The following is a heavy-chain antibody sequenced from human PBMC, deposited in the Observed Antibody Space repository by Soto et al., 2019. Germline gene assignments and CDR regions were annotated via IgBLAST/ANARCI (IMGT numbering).Heavy chain of an antibody. CDR3: ERHEQNYYSFYGMGV. J-gene: IGHJ6*02. V-gene: IGHV5-51*01. CDR2: VYPGDSDT. CDR1: GYSFTTYW. Sequence: GESLKISCEASGYSFTTYWIGWVRQMPGKGLEWVGFVYPGDSDTRYSPSFRGQVTISVDRSINTAYLQWSSLKASDTAMYYCERHEQNYYSFYGMGVWGQGTTATVYS.